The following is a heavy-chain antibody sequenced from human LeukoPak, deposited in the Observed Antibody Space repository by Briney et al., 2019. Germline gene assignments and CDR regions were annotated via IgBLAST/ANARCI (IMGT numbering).Heavy chain of an antibody. CDR3: ARITYDAWSGYSTGGFAY. J-gene: IGHJ4*02. V-gene: IGHV4-30-4*08. D-gene: IGHD3-3*01. CDR2: ICYSGSP. CDR1: GGSISSGDYY. Sequence: SQTLSLTCTVSGGSISSGDYYWIWIRQPPGKGLEWIGYICYSGSPYYNPSLKSQVSISVDKSKTQSSLKLSSVTAAATAVYYCARITYDAWSGYSTGGFAYSSQRTPATVSS.